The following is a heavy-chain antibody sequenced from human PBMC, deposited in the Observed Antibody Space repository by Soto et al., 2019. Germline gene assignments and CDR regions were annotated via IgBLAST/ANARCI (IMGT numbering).Heavy chain of an antibody. CDR2: ISSSGSTI. J-gene: IGHJ3*02. D-gene: IGHD3-22*01. CDR1: GFTFSSYE. CDR3: ARVSIVVVTLDAFDI. V-gene: IGHV3-48*03. Sequence: GGSLRLSCAASGFTFSSYEMNWVRQAPGKGLEWVSYISSSGSTIYYADSVKGRFTISRDNAKNSLYLQMNSLRAEDTAVYYCARVSIVVVTLDAFDIWGQGTMVTVSS.